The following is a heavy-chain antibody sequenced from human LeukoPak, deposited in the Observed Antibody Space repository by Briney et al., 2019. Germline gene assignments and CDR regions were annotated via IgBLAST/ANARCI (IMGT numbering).Heavy chain of an antibody. CDR3: AKDFPNYGGNQVRLDY. V-gene: IGHV4-34*01. J-gene: IGHJ4*02. CDR1: GGSFSGYY. D-gene: IGHD4-23*01. Sequence: SETLSLTCAVYGGSFSGYYWSWIRQPPGKGLEWIGEINHSGSTNYNPSLKSRVTISVDTSKNQFSLKLSSVTAADTAVYYCAKDFPNYGGNQVRLDYWGQGTLVTVSS. CDR2: INHSGST.